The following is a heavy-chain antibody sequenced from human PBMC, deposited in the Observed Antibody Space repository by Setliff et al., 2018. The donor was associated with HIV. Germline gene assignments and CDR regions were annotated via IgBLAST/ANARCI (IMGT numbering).Heavy chain of an antibody. CDR3: ARARGSSSGYYYYGMDV. Sequence: SETLSLTCTVSGASISGFYWSWIRQPPGTGLQWIGYIYTSGPTDYNPSLESRVTISVDTSKNQFSLKLSSVTAADTAVYYCARARGSSSGYYYYGMDVWGQGTTVTVSS. CDR2: IYTSGPT. V-gene: IGHV4-4*09. CDR1: GASISGFY. D-gene: IGHD6-6*01. J-gene: IGHJ6*02.